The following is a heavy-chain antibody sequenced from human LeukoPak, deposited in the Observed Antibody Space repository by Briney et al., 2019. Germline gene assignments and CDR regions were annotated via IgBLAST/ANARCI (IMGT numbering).Heavy chain of an antibody. CDR3: AKGRGLSLWFGVSNAFDM. D-gene: IGHD3-10*01. V-gene: IGHV3-23*01. CDR1: GFTFSSYA. J-gene: IGHJ3*02. CDR2: ISGNGGTT. Sequence: GGSLRLSCAASGFTFSSYAMSWVRQAPGKGLEWVSVISGNGGTTYYADSVKGRFTISRDNSKNTLYLQMNSLRADDTAVYYCAKGRGLSLWFGVSNAFDMWGKGTMVTVSS.